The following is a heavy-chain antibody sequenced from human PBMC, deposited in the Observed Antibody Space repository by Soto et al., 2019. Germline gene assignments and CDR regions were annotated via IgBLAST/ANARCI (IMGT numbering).Heavy chain of an antibody. J-gene: IGHJ1*01. CDR2: ISGSGGST. CDR1: GFTFSTYA. V-gene: IGHV3-23*01. Sequence: GGSLRLSCAASGFTFSTYAMSWVRQAPGKGLEWVSAISGSGGSTYYADSVKGRFTISRDNSKNTLYLQMNSLRAEDTAVYYCAKLASYYYDSSGVQHWGQGTLVTVSS. D-gene: IGHD3-22*01. CDR3: AKLASYYYDSSGVQH.